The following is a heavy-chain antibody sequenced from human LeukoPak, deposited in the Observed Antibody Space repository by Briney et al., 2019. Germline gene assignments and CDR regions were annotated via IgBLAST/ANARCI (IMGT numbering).Heavy chain of an antibody. V-gene: IGHV4-30-4*01. D-gene: IGHD2-15*01. Sequence: SQTLSLTCTVSGGSISRGDYYWSWIRQPPGTSLEWIGYIYYSGSTYYNPSLKSRVTISVDTSKNQFSLKLSSVTAADTAVYYCARAEGVAAEFDYWGQGTLVTVSS. CDR1: GGSISRGDYY. J-gene: IGHJ4*02. CDR3: ARAEGVAAEFDY. CDR2: IYYSGST.